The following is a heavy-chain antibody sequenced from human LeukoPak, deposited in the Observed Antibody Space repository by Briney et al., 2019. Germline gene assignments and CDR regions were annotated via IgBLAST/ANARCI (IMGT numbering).Heavy chain of an antibody. V-gene: IGHV4-38-2*02. Sequence: SETLSLTCTVSGYSISSGYYWGWIRPPPGKGLEWIGSIYHSGSTYYNPSLKSRVTISVDTSKNQFSLKLSSVTAADTAVYYCVRDSGPNSPIDPWGQGTLVTVSS. CDR1: GYSISSGYY. CDR2: IYHSGST. CDR3: VRDSGPNSPIDP. D-gene: IGHD1/OR15-1a*01. J-gene: IGHJ5*02.